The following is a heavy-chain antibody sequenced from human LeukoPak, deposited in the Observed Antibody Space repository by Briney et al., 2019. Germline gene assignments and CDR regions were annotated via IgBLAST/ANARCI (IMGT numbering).Heavy chain of an antibody. J-gene: IGHJ4*02. CDR3: AKEGSMAGTGYFDY. CDR2: IIGSGSST. CDR1: GFTFSSYA. Sequence: GGSLRLSCAASGFTFSSYAMSWVCQAPGKGLEWVSVIIGSGSSTYYADSVKGRFTISRDNSKNTLYLQMNSLRAEDTAIYYCAKEGSMAGTGYFDYWGQGTLVTVSS. D-gene: IGHD6-19*01. V-gene: IGHV3-23*01.